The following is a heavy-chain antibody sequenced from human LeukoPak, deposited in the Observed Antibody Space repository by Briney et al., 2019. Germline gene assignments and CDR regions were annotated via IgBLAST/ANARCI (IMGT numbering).Heavy chain of an antibody. V-gene: IGHV4-59*12. CDR2: IYYSGST. Sequence: SETLSLTCTVSGGSISSYYWSWIRQPPGKGLEWIGYIYYSGSTNYNPSLKSRVTISVDTSKNQFSLKLSSVTAADTAVYYCATWRDYSSGWSSLDYWGQGTLVTVSS. D-gene: IGHD6-19*01. CDR3: ATWRDYSSGWSSLDY. CDR1: GGSISSYY. J-gene: IGHJ4*02.